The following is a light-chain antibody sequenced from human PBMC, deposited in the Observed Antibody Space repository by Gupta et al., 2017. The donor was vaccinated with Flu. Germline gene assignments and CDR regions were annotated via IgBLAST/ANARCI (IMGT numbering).Light chain of an antibody. CDR2: EVT. CDR1: SSEVGGYNY. Sequence: QSALTQPASVSGSPGQSITISCTGTSSEVGGYNYVSWYQQHPGKAPKLMIYEVTNRPSGVSNRFSGSKSGNTASLTISGLQAEDEADYFCGSYTSSSTWVFGGGTKLTVL. J-gene: IGLJ3*02. V-gene: IGLV2-14*01. CDR3: GSYTSSSTWV.